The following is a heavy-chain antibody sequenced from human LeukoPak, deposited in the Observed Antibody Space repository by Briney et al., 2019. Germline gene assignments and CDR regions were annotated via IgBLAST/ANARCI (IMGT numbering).Heavy chain of an antibody. J-gene: IGHJ4*02. CDR2: IYISGST. V-gene: IGHV4-61*02. CDR1: GGSISSGNYY. Sequence: SETLSLTCTVSGGSISSGNYYWSWIRQPAGKGLEWIGRIYISGSTNYNPSLKSRVTISVDTSKNQFSLKLSSVTAADTAVYYCARARTNYYYDSSGYTTRGGFFDSWGLGTLVTVSS. D-gene: IGHD3-22*01. CDR3: ARARTNYYYDSSGYTTRGGFFDS.